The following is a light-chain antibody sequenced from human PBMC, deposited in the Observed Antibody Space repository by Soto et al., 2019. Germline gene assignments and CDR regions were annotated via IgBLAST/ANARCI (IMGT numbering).Light chain of an antibody. CDR1: SSDVGLYDY. V-gene: IGLV2-8*01. J-gene: IGLJ1*01. Sequence: QSALTQPPSASGSPGQSVTISCTGTSSDVGLYDYVSWYQQHPGKVPKLLIYEVTQRPSGVPDRFSGSKSGNTASLTVSGLQAEDEADYYCSSYGGNSNYVFGTGTKVT. CDR3: SSYGGNSNYV. CDR2: EVT.